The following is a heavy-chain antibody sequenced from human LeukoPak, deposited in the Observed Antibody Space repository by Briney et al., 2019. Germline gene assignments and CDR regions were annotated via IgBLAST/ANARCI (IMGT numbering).Heavy chain of an antibody. CDR3: ARSRIAAAWAFDI. J-gene: IGHJ3*02. CDR1: GYTFTGYY. V-gene: IGHV1-2*02. D-gene: IGHD6-13*01. Sequence: GASVKVSCKASGYTFTGYYMHWVRQAPGQGLEWMGWINPNSGGTNYAQKFQGRVTMTRDTSISTAYMELSRLRFDDTAVYYCARSRIAAAWAFDIWGQGTMVTVSS. CDR2: INPNSGGT.